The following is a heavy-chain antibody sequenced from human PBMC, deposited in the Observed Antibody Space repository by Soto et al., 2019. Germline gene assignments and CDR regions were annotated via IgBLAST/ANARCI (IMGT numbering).Heavy chain of an antibody. CDR1: GGSFSGYY. CDR3: ARDIAAAGYYYYYGMDV. J-gene: IGHJ6*02. V-gene: IGHV4-34*01. D-gene: IGHD6-13*01. Sequence: SETLSLTCAVYGGSFSGYYWSWIRQPPGKGLEWIGEINHSGSTNYNPSLKSRVTISVDTSKNQFSLKLSSVTAADTAVYYCARDIAAAGYYYYYGMDVWGQGTTVTVSS. CDR2: INHSGST.